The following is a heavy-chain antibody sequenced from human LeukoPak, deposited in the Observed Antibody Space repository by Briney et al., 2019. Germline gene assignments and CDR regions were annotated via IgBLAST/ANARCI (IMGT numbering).Heavy chain of an antibody. CDR2: ISGYNGNT. J-gene: IGHJ5*02. Sequence: GASVKVSCQASGATLNSHGVNWVRQAPGQGLEWMGWISGYNGNTNYARKVQGRVTLTRDASTSTAYMELRNLRFDDTAIYFCARANMVFGVGIEQNWFDLWGQGTRVIVSS. CDR1: GATLNSHG. D-gene: IGHD3-3*01. CDR3: ARANMVFGVGIEQNWFDL. V-gene: IGHV1-18*01.